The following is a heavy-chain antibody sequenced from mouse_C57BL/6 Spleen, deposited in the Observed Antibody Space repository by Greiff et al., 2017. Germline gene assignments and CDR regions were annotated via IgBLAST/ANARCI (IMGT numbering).Heavy chain of an antibody. CDR2: IDPSDSYT. J-gene: IGHJ4*01. CDR3: AKDYSNPRYAMDY. Sequence: QVQLKQPGAELVKPGASVKLSCKASGYTFTSYWMQWVKQRPGQGLEWIGEIDPSDSYTNYNQKFKGKATLTVDTSSSTAYMQLSSLTSEDSAVYYCAKDYSNPRYAMDYWGQGTSVTVSS. CDR1: GYTFTSYW. V-gene: IGHV1-50*01. D-gene: IGHD2-5*01.